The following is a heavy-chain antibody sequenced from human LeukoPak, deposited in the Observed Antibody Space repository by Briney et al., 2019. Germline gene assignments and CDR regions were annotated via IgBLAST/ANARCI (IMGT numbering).Heavy chain of an antibody. D-gene: IGHD5-18*01. Sequence: ASVKVSCKASGYTFTSYDINWVRQAAGQGLEWMGWMSPNSGNTGYAQKFQGRVTMTRNTSISTAYMELSSLRSEDTAVYYCARHPPGGYSYQKGNWFDPWGQGTLVTVSS. J-gene: IGHJ5*02. CDR2: MSPNSGNT. V-gene: IGHV1-8*01. CDR1: GYTFTSYD. CDR3: ARHPPGGYSYQKGNWFDP.